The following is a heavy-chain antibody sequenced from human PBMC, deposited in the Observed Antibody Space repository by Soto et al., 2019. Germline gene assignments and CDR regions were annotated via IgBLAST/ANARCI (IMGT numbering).Heavy chain of an antibody. Sequence: GSLRLSCAASGFTFSSYWMSWVRQAPGKGLEWVANIKQDGSEKYYVDSVKGRFTISRDNAKNSLYLQMNSLRAEDTAVYYCARVPHYDFWSGYPYYFDYWGQGTLVTVSS. CDR1: GFTFSSYW. D-gene: IGHD3-3*01. CDR2: IKQDGSEK. J-gene: IGHJ4*02. V-gene: IGHV3-7*01. CDR3: ARVPHYDFWSGYPYYFDY.